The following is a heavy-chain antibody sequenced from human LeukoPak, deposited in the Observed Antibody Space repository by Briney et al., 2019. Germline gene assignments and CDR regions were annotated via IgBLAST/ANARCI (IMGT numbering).Heavy chain of an antibody. CDR2: ITTSSTV. Sequence: PGGSLRLSCAAPGLTFVNYGATWVRQAPGKGLEWVSYITTSSTVYYADSVQGRFTISRDNDKNSLYLQMNSLRAEDTAVYYCAIRFDYWGQGSLVTVSS. CDR1: GLTFVNYG. CDR3: AIRFDY. V-gene: IGHV3-48*01. J-gene: IGHJ4*02. D-gene: IGHD3-3*02.